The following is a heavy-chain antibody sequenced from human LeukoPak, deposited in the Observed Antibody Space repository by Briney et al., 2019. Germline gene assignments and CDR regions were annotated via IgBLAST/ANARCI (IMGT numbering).Heavy chain of an antibody. V-gene: IGHV3-7*01. Sequence: GGSLRLSCTASGFTFSSYWMSWVRQAPGKGLEWVANIKQDGSEKYYVDSVKGRFTISRDNAKNSLYLQMNSLRAEDTALYYCAREGYYCSSTSCYTVAFDYWGQGTLVTVSS. CDR3: AREGYYCSSTSCYTVAFDY. CDR1: GFTFSSYW. J-gene: IGHJ4*02. CDR2: IKQDGSEK. D-gene: IGHD2-2*02.